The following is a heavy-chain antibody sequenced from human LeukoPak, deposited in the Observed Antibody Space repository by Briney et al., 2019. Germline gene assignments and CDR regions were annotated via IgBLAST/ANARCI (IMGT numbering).Heavy chain of an antibody. CDR2: IRYDGSNK. CDR1: GFTFSSYG. D-gene: IGHD1-26*01. CDR3: ARAALAGEWELPLGYYFDY. V-gene: IGHV3-30*02. J-gene: IGHJ4*02. Sequence: GGSLRLSCAASGFTFSSYGMHWVRQAPGKGLEWVAFIRYDGSNKYYADSVKGRFTISRDNAKNSLYLQMNSLRAEDTAVYYCARAALAGEWELPLGYYFDYWGQGTLVTVSS.